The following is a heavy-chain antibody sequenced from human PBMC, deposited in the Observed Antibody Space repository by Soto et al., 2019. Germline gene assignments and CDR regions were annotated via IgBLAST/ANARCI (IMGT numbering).Heavy chain of an antibody. J-gene: IGHJ1*01. CDR1: GGSISSYY. D-gene: IGHD5-12*01. V-gene: IGHV4-59*01. Sequence: SETLSLTCTVSGGSISSYYWSWIRQPPGKGLEWIGYIYYSGSTNYNPSLKSRVTISVDTSKNQFSLKLSSVTAADTAVYYCGAGYLHDPPAYWGQGTLVTVSS. CDR3: GAGYLHDPPAY. CDR2: IYYSGST.